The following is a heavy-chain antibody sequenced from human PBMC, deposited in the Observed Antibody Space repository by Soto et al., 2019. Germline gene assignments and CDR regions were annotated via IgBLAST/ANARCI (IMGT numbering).Heavy chain of an antibody. CDR3: ARDRGYCSGGSCPDYYGMDV. Sequence: SETLSLTCTVSGGSISSGDYYWSWIRQPPGKGLEWIGYIYYSGSTYYNPSLKSRVTISVDTSKNQFSLKLSSVTAADTAVYYCARDRGYCSGGSCPDYYGMDVWGQGTTVTVSS. J-gene: IGHJ6*02. V-gene: IGHV4-30-4*01. D-gene: IGHD2-15*01. CDR1: GGSISSGDYY. CDR2: IYYSGST.